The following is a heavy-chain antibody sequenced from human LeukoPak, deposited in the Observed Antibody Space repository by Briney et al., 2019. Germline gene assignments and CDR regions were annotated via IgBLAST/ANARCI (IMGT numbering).Heavy chain of an antibody. J-gene: IGHJ4*02. CDR3: ASLGTVTTLVDY. CDR1: GGSISSYY. Sequence: SETLSLTCTVSGGSISSYYWSWIRQHPGKGLEWIGYIYYRGSTYYNPSLKSRVTISVDTSKNQFSLKLSSVTAADTAVYYCASLGTVTTLVDYWGQGTLVTVSS. V-gene: IGHV4-59*06. D-gene: IGHD4-11*01. CDR2: IYYRGST.